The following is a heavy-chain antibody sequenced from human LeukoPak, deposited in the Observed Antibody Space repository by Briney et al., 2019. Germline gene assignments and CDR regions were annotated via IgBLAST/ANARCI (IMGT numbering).Heavy chain of an antibody. J-gene: IGHJ4*02. CDR1: GFTFSNYG. CDR3: ASAGSHSYFDS. CDR2: ISYDGSNQ. V-gene: IGHV3-30*03. Sequence: GGSLRLSCAASGFTFSNYGMHWVRQAPGKRLEWVAVISYDGSNQYYAESVKGRFTVSRDNSNNRLYLQMNSLRAEDTAVYFCASAGSHSYFDSWGPGTLVTVSS. D-gene: IGHD6-13*01.